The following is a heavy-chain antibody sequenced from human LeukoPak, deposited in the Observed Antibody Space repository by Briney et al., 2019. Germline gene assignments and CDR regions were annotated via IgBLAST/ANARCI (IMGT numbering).Heavy chain of an antibody. V-gene: IGHV3-21*01. CDR1: GFTFSSYS. D-gene: IGHD3-3*01. J-gene: IGHJ3*02. CDR3: AREPDFWSGPVAFDI. Sequence: PGGSLRLSCAASGFTFSSYSMNWVRQAPGKGLEWVSSISSSSSYIYYADSVKGRFTISRDNAKNSLYLQMNSLRAEDTAVYYCAREPDFWSGPVAFDIWGQGTMVTVSS. CDR2: ISSSSSYI.